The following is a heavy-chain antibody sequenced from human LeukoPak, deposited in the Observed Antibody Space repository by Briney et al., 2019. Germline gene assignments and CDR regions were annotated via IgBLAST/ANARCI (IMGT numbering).Heavy chain of an antibody. D-gene: IGHD3-22*01. J-gene: IGHJ4*02. CDR3: AVMHRYYDGSGYWVQ. CDR1: GFNFKAFA. Sequence: GGSLRLSCAASGFNFKAFAMTWVREIPGRGLEWVSVVRGGGGGAQYAHSVKGLLSISRDNPRNMLYMEMNRLRAEDTAVYYCAVMHRYYDGSGYWVQWGQGTLVTVSS. V-gene: IGHV3-23*01. CDR2: VRGGGGGA.